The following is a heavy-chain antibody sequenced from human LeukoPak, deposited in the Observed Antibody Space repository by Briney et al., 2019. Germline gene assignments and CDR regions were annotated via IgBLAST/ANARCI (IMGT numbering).Heavy chain of an antibody. D-gene: IGHD3-10*01. V-gene: IGHV6-1*01. Sequence: SQTLSLTCAISGDSVSSNDAAWNWIRQSPSRGLEWLGRTFYRSKWYYDSAVSVKSRITINADTSKNQFSLQLNSVTPEDTAVYYCARENTLVRGTRNPFDYWGRGTLVTVSS. CDR2: TFYRSKWYY. J-gene: IGHJ4*02. CDR1: GDSVSSNDAA. CDR3: ARENTLVRGTRNPFDY.